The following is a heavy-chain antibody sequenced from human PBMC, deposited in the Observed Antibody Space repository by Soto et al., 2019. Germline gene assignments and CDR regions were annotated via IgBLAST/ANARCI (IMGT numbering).Heavy chain of an antibody. CDR2: INHSGST. D-gene: IGHD5-12*01. CDR1: GGSFRGYY. Sequence: PSETLSLTCAVYGGSFRGYYWGWIRPPPGKGLEWIGEINHSGSTNYNPSLKSRVTISVDTSKNQFSLKLSSVTAADTAVYYCARFGYSGYDDYWGQGTLVTVSS. V-gene: IGHV4-34*01. CDR3: ARFGYSGYDDY. J-gene: IGHJ4*02.